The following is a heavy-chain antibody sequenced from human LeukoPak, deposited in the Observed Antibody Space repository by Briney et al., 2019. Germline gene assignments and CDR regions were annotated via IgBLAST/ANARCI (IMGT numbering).Heavy chain of an antibody. V-gene: IGHV3-7*01. Sequence: GSLRLSCAASGFTFSSYSMSWVRQAPGKGLDWVANINQDGSEKYYVDSVKGRFTISRDNAKNSLYLQMNSLRAEDTAVYYCARENSNIYGDYSNGFAFDIWGQGTMVTVSS. CDR1: GFTFSSYS. CDR2: INQDGSEK. CDR3: ARENSNIYGDYSNGFAFDI. D-gene: IGHD4-17*01. J-gene: IGHJ3*02.